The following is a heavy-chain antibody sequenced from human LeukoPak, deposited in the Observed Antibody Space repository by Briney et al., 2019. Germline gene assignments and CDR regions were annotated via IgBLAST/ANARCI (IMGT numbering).Heavy chain of an antibody. V-gene: IGHV3-9*01. CDR1: YA. CDR2: ISWNSDTL. D-gene: IGHD1-26*01. Sequence: YAMXXVRQAPGKDLEWVSGISWNSDTLVYADSVKGQFTISRDKDKNSLYLQMDSLRAEDTAFYYCAKARGGSYSGIEYWGQGILVIVSS. CDR3: AKARGGSYSGIEY. J-gene: IGHJ4*02.